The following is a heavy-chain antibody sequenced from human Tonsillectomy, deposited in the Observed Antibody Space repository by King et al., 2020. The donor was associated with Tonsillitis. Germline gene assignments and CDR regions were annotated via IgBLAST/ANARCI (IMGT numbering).Heavy chain of an antibody. V-gene: IGHV2-5*01. J-gene: IGHJ4*02. CDR3: APRAISSSWYKAGGGENFDY. CDR1: GFSLSTSGVG. D-gene: IGHD6-13*01. CDR2: IYWNDDK. Sequence: ITLKESGPTLVKPTQTLTLTCTFSGFSLSTSGVGVGWIRQPPGKALEWLALIYWNDDKRYSPSLKSRLTITKDTSKNQVVLTMTNMDPVDTATYYCAPRAISSSWYKAGGGENFDYWGQGTLVTVSS.